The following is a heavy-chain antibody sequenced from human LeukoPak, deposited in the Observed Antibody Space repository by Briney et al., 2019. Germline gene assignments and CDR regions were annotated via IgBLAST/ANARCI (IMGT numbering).Heavy chain of an antibody. CDR1: GFTFSSYS. V-gene: IGHV3-48*04. CDR2: ISSSSSTI. CDR3: TRDRYPAAREFDY. J-gene: IGHJ4*02. Sequence: PGGSLRLSCAASGFTFSSYSMNWVRQAPGKGLEWVSYISSSSSTIYYADSVRGRFTISRDNAENTLYLQMNNLRAEDTAMYYCTRDRYPAAREFDYWGQGTLVTVSS. D-gene: IGHD2-2*01.